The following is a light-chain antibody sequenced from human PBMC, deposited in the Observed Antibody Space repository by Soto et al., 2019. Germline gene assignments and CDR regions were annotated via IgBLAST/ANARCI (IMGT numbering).Light chain of an antibody. CDR3: QQYGSSPLT. V-gene: IGKV3-20*01. CDR2: GAS. J-gene: IGKJ4*02. Sequence: EIVLTQSPGTLSLSPGERATLSCRASQSVSSSYLAWYQQKPGQAPRLLIYGASSRATGIPDRFSGSGSGIDFALTISRLEPEDVAVYYCQQYGSSPLTFGGATKVEIK. CDR1: QSVSSSY.